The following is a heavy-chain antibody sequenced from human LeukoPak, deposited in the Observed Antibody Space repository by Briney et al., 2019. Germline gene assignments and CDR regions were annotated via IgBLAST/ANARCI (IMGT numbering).Heavy chain of an antibody. J-gene: IGHJ4*02. V-gene: IGHV4-38-2*02. Sequence: SETLSLTCTVSGYSISSGYYWGWIRQPPGKGLEWIGSIYHSGSTYYNPSLKSRVTISVDTSKNQFSLKLSSVTAADTAVYYCARTGRSGSYWGVFDYWGQGTLVTVAS. CDR2: IYHSGST. D-gene: IGHD1-26*01. CDR3: ARTGRSGSYWGVFDY. CDR1: GYSISSGYY.